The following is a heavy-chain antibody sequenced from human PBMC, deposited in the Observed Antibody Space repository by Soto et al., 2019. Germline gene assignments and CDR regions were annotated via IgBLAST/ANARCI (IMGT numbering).Heavy chain of an antibody. J-gene: IGHJ4*02. D-gene: IGHD2-15*01. V-gene: IGHV3-74*01. CDR3: VRTSLVVAAATREDY. CDR2: SNSDGSST. Sequence: GGSLRLSCAASGFTFSSYWMHWVRQAPGKGLVWVSRSNSDGSSTSYAGSVKGRFTISRDNAKNTLYLQMNSLRAEDTAVYYCVRTSLVVAAATREDYWGQGTLVTVSS. CDR1: GFTFSSYW.